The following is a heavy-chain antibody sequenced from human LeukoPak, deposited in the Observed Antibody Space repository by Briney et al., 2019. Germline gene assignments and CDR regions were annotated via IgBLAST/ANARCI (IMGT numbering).Heavy chain of an antibody. J-gene: IGHJ5*02. V-gene: IGHV3-23*01. CDR2: IRPSGDNT. D-gene: IGHD6-19*01. Sequence: GGSLRLSCAASGFTFSSYDMTWVRQAPGRGLEWVSSIRPSGDNTYYGDSVKGRFTISRDNSKNTVYLQMNDMRVDDTAVHYCARVAGWHWFDPWGQGTLVTVSS. CDR1: GFTFSSYD. CDR3: ARVAGWHWFDP.